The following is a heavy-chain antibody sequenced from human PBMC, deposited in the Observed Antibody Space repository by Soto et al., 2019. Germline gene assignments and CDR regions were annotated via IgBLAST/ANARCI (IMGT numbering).Heavy chain of an antibody. CDR1: GGSISSGDYY. CDR2: IYYSGTTT. D-gene: IGHD1-26*01. Sequence: PSETLSLTCTVSGGSISSGDYYWSWIRQPPGKGLEWIGYIYYSGTTTNYNPSLKSRVTLSVDTSKNQFSLKLSSVTAADTAVYYWARLGGSYAAPHFAYGGQGTRVPVPS. CDR3: ARLGGSYAAPHFAY. V-gene: IGHV4-30-4*01. J-gene: IGHJ4*02.